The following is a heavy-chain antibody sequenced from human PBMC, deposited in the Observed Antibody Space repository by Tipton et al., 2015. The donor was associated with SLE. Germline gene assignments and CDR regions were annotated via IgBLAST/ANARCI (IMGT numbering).Heavy chain of an antibody. CDR3: ASFTAMVDYAFDI. Sequence: QLVQSGAEVKKPGESLKISCKGSGYSFTSYWISWVRQMPGKGLEWMGRIDPSDSYTNYSPSFQGHVTISADKSISSAYLQWSSLKASDTAMYYCASFTAMVDYAFDIWGQGTRVTVSS. J-gene: IGHJ3*02. CDR2: IDPSDSYT. D-gene: IGHD5-18*01. CDR1: GYSFTSYW. V-gene: IGHV5-10-1*01.